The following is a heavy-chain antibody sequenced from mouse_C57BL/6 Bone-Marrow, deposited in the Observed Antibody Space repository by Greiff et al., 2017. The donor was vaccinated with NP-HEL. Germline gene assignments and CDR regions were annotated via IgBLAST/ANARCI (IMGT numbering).Heavy chain of an antibody. J-gene: IGHJ2*01. Sequence: QVQLKQSGAELVKPGASVKMSCKASGYTFTSYWITWVKQRPGQGLEWIGYIYPGSGSTNYNEKFKSKATLTVDTSSSPAYMQRSSLSSEDAAVYFCAREVTGTYYFDYWGQGTTLTVSS. CDR3: AREVTGTYYFDY. D-gene: IGHD4-1*01. CDR2: IYPGSGST. CDR1: GYTFTSYW. V-gene: IGHV1-55*01.